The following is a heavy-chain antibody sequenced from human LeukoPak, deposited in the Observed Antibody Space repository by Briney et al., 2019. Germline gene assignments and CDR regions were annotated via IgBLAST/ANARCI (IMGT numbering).Heavy chain of an antibody. CDR3: ARDSSGSLDY. CDR1: GFTFSSYG. Sequence: GGSLRLSCAASGFTFSSYGMHWVRQAPGKGLEWVAFIRYDGSNKYYADSVKGRFTISRDNNKNSLYLQMNSLRTEDTALYYCARDSSGSLDYWGQGTLVTVSS. D-gene: IGHD1-26*01. V-gene: IGHV3-30*02. CDR2: IRYDGSNK. J-gene: IGHJ4*02.